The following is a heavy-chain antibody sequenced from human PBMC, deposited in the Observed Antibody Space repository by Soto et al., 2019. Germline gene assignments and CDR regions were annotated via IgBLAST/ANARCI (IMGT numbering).Heavy chain of an antibody. D-gene: IGHD5-12*01. J-gene: IGHJ4*02. Sequence: QLQLQESGPGLVKPSETLSLTCTVSGGSISSSSYYWGWIRQPPGKGLEWIGSIYYSGSTYYNPSLKSRVTIAVDTSMNQFSLKLSAVNDAVTALYDCESNMDIVATNSWGQRSQVTVSS. CDR3: ESNMDIVATNS. CDR2: IYYSGST. CDR1: GGSISSSSYY. V-gene: IGHV4-39*01.